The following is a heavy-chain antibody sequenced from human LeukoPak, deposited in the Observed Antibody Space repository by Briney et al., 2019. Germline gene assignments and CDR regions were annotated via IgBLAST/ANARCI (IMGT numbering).Heavy chain of an antibody. J-gene: IGHJ4*02. CDR2: IKQDGSEK. V-gene: IGHV3-7*01. CDR1: GFTFSSYW. CDR3: ARRGGHWSGPYYFDY. D-gene: IGHD3-3*01. Sequence: GGSLRLSCAASGFTFSSYWMSWVRQAPGRGLEWVANIKQDGSEKYYVDSVKGRFTISRDNAKNSLYLQMNSLRAEDTAVYYCARRGGHWSGPYYFDYWGQGTLVTVSS.